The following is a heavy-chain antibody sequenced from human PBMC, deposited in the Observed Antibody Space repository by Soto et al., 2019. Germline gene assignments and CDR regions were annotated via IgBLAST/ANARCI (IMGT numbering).Heavy chain of an antibody. CDR2: TRNKANSYTT. CDR1: GFTFSDHY. CDR3: AREAYYDFWSCYYPVYYYYYMDV. J-gene: IGHJ6*03. D-gene: IGHD3-3*01. V-gene: IGHV3-72*01. Sequence: PGGSLRLSCAASGFTFSDHYMDWVRQAPGKGLEWVGRTRNKANSYTTEYAASVKGGFTISRDDSKNSLYLQMNSLKTEDTAVYYCAREAYYDFWSCYYPVYYYYYMDVWGKGITVTLSS.